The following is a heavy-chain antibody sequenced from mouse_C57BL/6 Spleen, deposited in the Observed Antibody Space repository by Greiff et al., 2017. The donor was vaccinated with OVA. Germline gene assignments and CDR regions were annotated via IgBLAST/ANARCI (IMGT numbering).Heavy chain of an antibody. V-gene: IGHV2-9-1*01. J-gene: IGHJ4*01. Sequence: VQRVESGPGLVAPSQSLSITCTVSGFSLTSYAISWVRQPPGKGLEWLGVIWTGGGTNYNSALKSRLSISKDNSKSQVFLKMNSLQTDDTARYYCARNTVVAPYYAMDYWGQGTSVTVSS. CDR2: IWTGGGT. CDR1: GFSLTSYA. CDR3: ARNTVVAPYYAMDY. D-gene: IGHD1-1*01.